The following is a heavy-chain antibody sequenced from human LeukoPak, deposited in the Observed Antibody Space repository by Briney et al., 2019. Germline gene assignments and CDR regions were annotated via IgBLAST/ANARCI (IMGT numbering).Heavy chain of an antibody. V-gene: IGHV3-23*01. Sequence: RGCLRLSCAASGFNFNKYDMTSGPQTPGKGLEWVCAITGSSDKTYYTDSVKGRFVTSRDNSKDTLYLQMNSLRAEDTALYYCAKGGWLDDLGQGALVTVSS. CDR3: AKGGWLDD. CDR1: GFNFNKYD. J-gene: IGHJ4*02. CDR2: ITGSSDKT. D-gene: IGHD6-19*01.